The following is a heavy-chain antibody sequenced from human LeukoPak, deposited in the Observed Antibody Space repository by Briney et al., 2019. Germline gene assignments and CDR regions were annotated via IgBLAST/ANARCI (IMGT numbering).Heavy chain of an antibody. J-gene: IGHJ4*02. D-gene: IGHD2-15*01. Sequence: PGGSLRLSCVASGFTFSDYDMSWLRQARGEGLEWISYISSSGSTINYADSMKGRVTLSRDNAKNSLYLQMNSLRAEDTAVYYCARGDLSGQFDYWGQGALVTVSS. CDR1: GFTFSDYD. CDR2: ISSSGSTI. CDR3: ARGDLSGQFDY. V-gene: IGHV3-11*01.